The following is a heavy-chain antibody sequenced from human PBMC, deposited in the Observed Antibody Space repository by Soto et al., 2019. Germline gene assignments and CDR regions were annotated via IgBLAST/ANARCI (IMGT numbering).Heavy chain of an antibody. CDR2: ISGSGNNK. J-gene: IGHJ4*02. Sequence: GGSLRLFCVASGFTISNYGMHWVRQAPGEGLEWVSFISGSGNNKYYADSVKGRFTISRDNSKNTLYLQMNSLRAEDTAVYYCAKGTVAGTSKVRGIDYWGQGTLVTVSS. CDR1: GFTISNYG. D-gene: IGHD6-19*01. V-gene: IGHV3-23*01. CDR3: AKGTVAGTSKVRGIDY.